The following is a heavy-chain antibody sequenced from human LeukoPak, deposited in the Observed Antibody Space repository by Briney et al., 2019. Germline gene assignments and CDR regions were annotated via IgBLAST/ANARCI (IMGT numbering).Heavy chain of an antibody. CDR1: GGSISSSSYY. Sequence: SETLSLTCTVSGGSISSSSYYWGWIRQPPGKGLEWIGSIYYSGSTYYNPSLKSRVTISVDTSKNQFSLKLSSVTAADTVVYYCARAKGSRITMIVVAPCSAQYNWFDPWGQGTLVTVSS. V-gene: IGHV4-39*07. CDR2: IYYSGST. CDR3: ARAKGSRITMIVVAPCSAQYNWFDP. D-gene: IGHD3-22*01. J-gene: IGHJ5*02.